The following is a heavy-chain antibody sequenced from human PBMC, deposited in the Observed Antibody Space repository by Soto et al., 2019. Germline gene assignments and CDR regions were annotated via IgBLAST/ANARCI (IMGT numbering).Heavy chain of an antibody. CDR3: DSGARRAFDI. CDR1: GFTFSSYW. Sequence: PGGSLRLSCAASGFTFSSYWMTWVRQAPGKGLEWVSNIKQDGSEKYYVDSVKGRFTISRDNAKNSLYLQMNSLRAEDPAVYYCDSGARRAFDIWGQGTMVTVSS. CDR2: IKQDGSEK. J-gene: IGHJ3*02. V-gene: IGHV3-7*03. D-gene: IGHD6-25*01.